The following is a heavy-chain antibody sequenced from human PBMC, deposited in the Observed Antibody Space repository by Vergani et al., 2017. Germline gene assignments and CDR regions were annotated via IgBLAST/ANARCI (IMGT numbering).Heavy chain of an antibody. CDR3: ASGKGFFELLS. D-gene: IGHD2-2*01. CDR1: GGSISSFY. CDR2: ISYSGGT. V-gene: IGHV4-59*01. Sequence: QVQLQASSPGLVKPSETLSLTCTVSGGSISSFYWSWIRQPPGKGLEWIGYISYSGGTNYNPSLKSRVTISVDTSKNQFSLKLTSVTAADTAVYYCASGKGFFELLSWGQGTLVTVSS. J-gene: IGHJ5*02.